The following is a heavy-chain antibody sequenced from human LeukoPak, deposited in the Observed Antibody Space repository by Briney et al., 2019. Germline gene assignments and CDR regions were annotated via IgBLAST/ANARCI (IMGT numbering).Heavy chain of an antibody. V-gene: IGHV1-2*04. Sequence: GASVKVSCKASGYTFTDYYMHWVRQAPGQGLEWMGWINPNSGGTNYAQKFQGWVTMTRDTSISTAYMELNRLRSDDTAVYYCARDPITMAPNEGFDYWGQGTLVTVSS. J-gene: IGHJ4*02. CDR3: ARDPITMAPNEGFDY. CDR1: GYTFTDYY. D-gene: IGHD3-10*01. CDR2: INPNSGGT.